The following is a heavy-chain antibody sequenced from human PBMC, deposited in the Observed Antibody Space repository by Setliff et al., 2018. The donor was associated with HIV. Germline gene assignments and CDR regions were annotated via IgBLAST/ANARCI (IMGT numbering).Heavy chain of an antibody. J-gene: IGHJ3*02. V-gene: IGHV4-39*07. CDR2: IYHSGST. CDR3: ARASVGATGLYAFEI. D-gene: IGHD1-26*01. CDR1: GGSIRSNRDH. Sequence: SETLSLTCNVSGGSIRSNRDHWGWIRQPPGKGLEWIGSIYHSGSTYYNPSLKSRVTISIDTSKNQFSLRLNSVTAADTAVYYCARASVGATGLYAFEIWGQGTMVTVSS.